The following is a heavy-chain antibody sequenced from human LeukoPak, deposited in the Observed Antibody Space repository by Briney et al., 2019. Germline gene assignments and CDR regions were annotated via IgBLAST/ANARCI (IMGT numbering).Heavy chain of an antibody. D-gene: IGHD2-2*02. J-gene: IGHJ6*03. V-gene: IGHV1-69*13. CDR2: IIPIFGTA. Sequence: GASVKVSCKASGGTFSSYAISWVRQAPGQGLQWMGGIIPIFGTANYAQKFQGRVTITADESTSTAYMELSSLRSEDTAVYYCARGKIVVVPAAIQDYYYYMDVWGKGTTVTVSS. CDR1: GGTFSSYA. CDR3: ARGKIVVVPAAIQDYYYYMDV.